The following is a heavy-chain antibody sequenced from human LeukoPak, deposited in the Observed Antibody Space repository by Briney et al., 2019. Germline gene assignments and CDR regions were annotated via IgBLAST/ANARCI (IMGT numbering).Heavy chain of an antibody. J-gene: IGHJ4*02. Sequence: GGSLRLSCAASGFTFSSYAMSWVRQAPGKGLEWVSAISGSGGSAYYGDSVKGRFTISRDKSKNTSYLQMNSLRAEDTAVYYCAKLYCSSTSCSYDYWGQGTLVTVSS. CDR2: ISGSGGSA. V-gene: IGHV3-23*01. D-gene: IGHD2-2*01. CDR3: AKLYCSSTSCSYDY. CDR1: GFTFSSYA.